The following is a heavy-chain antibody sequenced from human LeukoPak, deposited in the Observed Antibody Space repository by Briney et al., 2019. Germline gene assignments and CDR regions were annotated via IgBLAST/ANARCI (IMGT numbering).Heavy chain of an antibody. D-gene: IGHD5-24*01. J-gene: IGHJ4*02. CDR2: FYVGGAT. V-gene: IGHV3-53*01. Sequence: SGGSLRLSCAVSGFGVTNNYMSWVRQAPGKGLEWVSVFYVGGATYYADSVKGRFTISRDNSENTLYLQMKSLRAEDTAVYYCARGDGYNFFDYWGQGTLVTVSS. CDR3: ARGDGYNFFDY. CDR1: GFGVTNNY.